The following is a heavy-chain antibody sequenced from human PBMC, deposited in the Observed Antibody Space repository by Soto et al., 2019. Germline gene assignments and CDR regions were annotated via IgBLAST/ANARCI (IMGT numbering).Heavy chain of an antibody. D-gene: IGHD3-22*01. CDR2: ISGSGHTT. J-gene: IGHJ5*02. CDR3: ARGDSSQYYPNKFDP. CDR1: GFTFSTYE. Sequence: GGSLRLSCAASGFTFSTYEMNWARQAPGKGLEWVSYISGSGHTTYYADSVKGRFTISRDNAKNSLSLQMNSLRGEDTAVYYCARGDSSQYYPNKFDPWGQGTLVTVSS. V-gene: IGHV3-48*03.